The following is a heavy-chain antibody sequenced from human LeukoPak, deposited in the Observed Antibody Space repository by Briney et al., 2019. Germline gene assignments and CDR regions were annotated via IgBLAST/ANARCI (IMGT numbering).Heavy chain of an antibody. CDR1: GGSFSGYY. CDR3: ARFRRRLCSGGSCYSAP. D-gene: IGHD2-15*01. Sequence: SETLSLTCAVYGGSFSGYYWSWIRQPPGKGLEWIGEINHSGSTNYNPSLKSRVTISVDTSKNQFSLKLSSVTAAGTAVYYCARFRRRLCSGGSCYSAPWGQETLVTVSS. CDR2: INHSGST. V-gene: IGHV4-34*01. J-gene: IGHJ5*02.